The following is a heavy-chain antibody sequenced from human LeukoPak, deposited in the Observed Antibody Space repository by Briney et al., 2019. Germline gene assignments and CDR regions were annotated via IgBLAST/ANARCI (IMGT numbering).Heavy chain of an antibody. CDR3: AGYKTYYDSSGNPFDY. J-gene: IGHJ4*02. CDR2: IYHNGNT. CDR1: GSSINSVYS. D-gene: IGHD3-22*01. Sequence: SETLSLTCTVFGSSINSVYSWGWIRQPPGKGLEWIGSIYHNGNTYYNSSLKSRVTISVHTSENQFSLKLSSVTAADTAVYYCAGYKTYYDSSGNPFDYWGQGTLVTVSS. V-gene: IGHV4-38-2*02.